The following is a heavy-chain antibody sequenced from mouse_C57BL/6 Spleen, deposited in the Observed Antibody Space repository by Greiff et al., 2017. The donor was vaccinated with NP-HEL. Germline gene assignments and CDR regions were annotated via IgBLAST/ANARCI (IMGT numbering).Heavy chain of an antibody. Sequence: EVQGVESGPELVKPGASVKISCKASGYSFTGYYMNWVKQSPEKSLEWIGEINPSTGGTTYNQKFKAKATLTVDKSSSTAYMQLKSLTSEDSAVYYCARGDFFFDYWGQGTTLTVSS. D-gene: IGHD3-3*01. CDR2: INPSTGGT. V-gene: IGHV1-42*01. CDR3: ARGDFFFDY. CDR1: GYSFTGYY. J-gene: IGHJ2*01.